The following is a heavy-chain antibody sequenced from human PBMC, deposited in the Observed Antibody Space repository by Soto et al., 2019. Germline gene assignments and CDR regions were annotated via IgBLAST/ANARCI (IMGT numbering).Heavy chain of an antibody. CDR2: ISWNSGSI. J-gene: IGHJ4*02. CDR3: AKGYSSSWYPEVDY. V-gene: IGHV3-9*01. Sequence: EVQLVESGGGLVQPGRSLRLSCAASGSTFDDYAMHWVRQAPGKGLEWVSGISWNSGSIGYADSVKGRFTISRDNAKNSLYLQMNSLRAEDTALYYCAKGYSSSWYPEVDYWGQGTLVTVSS. D-gene: IGHD6-13*01. CDR1: GSTFDDYA.